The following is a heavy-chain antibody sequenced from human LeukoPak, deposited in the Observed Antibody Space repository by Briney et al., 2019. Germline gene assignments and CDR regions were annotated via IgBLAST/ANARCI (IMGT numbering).Heavy chain of an antibody. V-gene: IGHV4-31*03. D-gene: IGHD3-22*01. J-gene: IGHJ3*02. CDR2: IYYSGST. CDR3: ARAHGHYYDSSGEAFDI. Sequence: SQTLSLTCTVSGGSISSGGYYWSWIRQHPGKGLEWIGYIYYSGSTYYNPSLKSRVTISVDTSKSQFSLKLSSVTAADTAVYYCARAHGHYYDSSGEAFDIWGQGTMVTVSS. CDR1: GGSISSGGYY.